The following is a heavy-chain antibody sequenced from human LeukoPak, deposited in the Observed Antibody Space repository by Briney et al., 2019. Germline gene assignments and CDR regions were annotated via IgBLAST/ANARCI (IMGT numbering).Heavy chain of an antibody. CDR3: ARGWYSSSWD. CDR2: IYHSGST. V-gene: IGHV4-30-2*01. D-gene: IGHD6-13*01. CDR1: GGSISSGGYY. Sequence: SETLSLTCTVSGGSISSGGYYWSWIRQPPGKGLEWIGYIYHSGSTYYNPSLKSRVTISVDRSKNQFSLKLSSVTAADTAVYYCARGWYSSSWDWGQGTLVTVSS. J-gene: IGHJ1*01.